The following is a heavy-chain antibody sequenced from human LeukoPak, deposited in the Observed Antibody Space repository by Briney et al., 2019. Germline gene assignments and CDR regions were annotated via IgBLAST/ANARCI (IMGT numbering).Heavy chain of an antibody. V-gene: IGHV5-51*01. CDR2: IYPGDSDT. J-gene: IGHJ4*02. D-gene: IGHD2-2*01. CDR3: ARLTSLDCSSTSCSLDYFDY. CDR1: GHSFTNYW. Sequence: GESLKISCKGSGHSFTNYWIGWVRQMPGKGLEWMGIIYPGDSDTRYSPSFQGQVTISVDKSISTAYLQWSSLRASDTAMYYCARLTSLDCSSTSCSLDYFDYWGQGTLVTVSS.